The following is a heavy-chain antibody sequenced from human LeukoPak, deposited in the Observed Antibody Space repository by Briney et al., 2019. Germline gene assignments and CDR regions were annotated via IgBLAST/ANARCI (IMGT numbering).Heavy chain of an antibody. V-gene: IGHV1-8*01. J-gene: IGHJ6*03. CDR3: ARVGYTYAYLPGYYYMDV. Sequence: ASVKVSCKASGYTFTSYDINWVRQATGQGLEWMGWMNPNSGNTGYAQNFQGRVTMTRNTSISTAYMELRSLRSEDTAVYYCARVGYTYAYLPGYYYMDVWGKGTTVTISS. CDR2: MNPNSGNT. D-gene: IGHD5-18*01. CDR1: GYTFTSYD.